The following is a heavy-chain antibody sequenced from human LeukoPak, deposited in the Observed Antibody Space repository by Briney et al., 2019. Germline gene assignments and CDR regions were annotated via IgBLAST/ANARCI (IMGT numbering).Heavy chain of an antibody. CDR2: ISDDGSST. V-gene: IGHV3-74*01. Sequence: GGALRLSCAVSGFTFSSYWMHWVRQAPGKGLVWVSRISDDGSSTYYADSVKGRSTISRDKEDGILYLHMHSLRAEDTAVYYCARALRIAVVDYWGQGTLVTVSS. CDR1: GFTFSSYW. D-gene: IGHD2-15*01. J-gene: IGHJ4*02. CDR3: ARALRIAVVDY.